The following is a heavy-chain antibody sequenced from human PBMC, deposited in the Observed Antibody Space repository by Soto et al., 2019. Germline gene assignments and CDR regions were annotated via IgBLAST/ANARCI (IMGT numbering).Heavy chain of an antibody. CDR3: ARREIWQNWFDP. D-gene: IGHD3-16*01. J-gene: IGHJ5*02. Sequence: QVQLVQSGAEVKKPGASVKVSCKASGYTFTSYDINWVRQATGQGLEWMGWMNPNSGNTGYAQKFQGRVTMTWNTSISTAYMELGSLRSEDTAVYYCARREIWQNWFDPWGQGTLVTVSS. CDR2: MNPNSGNT. V-gene: IGHV1-8*01. CDR1: GYTFTSYD.